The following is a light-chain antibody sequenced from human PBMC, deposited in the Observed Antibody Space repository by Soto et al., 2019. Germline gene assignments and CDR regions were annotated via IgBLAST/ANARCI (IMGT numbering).Light chain of an antibody. CDR3: QSYDSSNQNVV. Sequence: NFMLTQPHSVSESPGKTVTISCTRSSGSIASNYVQWYQQRPGSAPTTVIYEDNQRPSGVPDRFSGSIDSSSNSASLTISGLKTEDEADYYCQSYDSSNQNVVFGGGTK. CDR2: EDN. CDR1: SGSIASNY. J-gene: IGLJ2*01. V-gene: IGLV6-57*04.